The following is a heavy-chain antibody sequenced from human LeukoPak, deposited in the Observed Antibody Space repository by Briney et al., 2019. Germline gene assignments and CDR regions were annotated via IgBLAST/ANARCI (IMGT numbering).Heavy chain of an antibody. V-gene: IGHV3-30*04. CDR1: GFTFNSYA. CDR3: ARDQLAYSGYDTLFDY. J-gene: IGHJ4*02. Sequence: GGSLRLSCAASGFTFNSYAIHWVRQAPGKGLEWVAVISYDGSNKYYADSVKGRFTISRDNSKNTLYLQLNSLRPEDTAVYYCARDQLAYSGYDTLFDYWGQGTLVTVSS. CDR2: ISYDGSNK. D-gene: IGHD5-12*01.